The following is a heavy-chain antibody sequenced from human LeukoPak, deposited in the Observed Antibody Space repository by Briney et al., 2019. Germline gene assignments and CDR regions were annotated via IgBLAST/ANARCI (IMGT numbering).Heavy chain of an antibody. J-gene: IGHJ4*02. Sequence: GGSLRLSCAASGFIFSSYSMNWVRQAPGKGLEWVSYISTGSSTIYYADSVKGRFTISRDNAENSLFLRMNSLRAEDTAVYYCARAGTALDYWGQGTLVTVSS. V-gene: IGHV3-48*04. D-gene: IGHD2-21*02. CDR2: ISTGSSTI. CDR1: GFIFSSYS. CDR3: ARAGTALDY.